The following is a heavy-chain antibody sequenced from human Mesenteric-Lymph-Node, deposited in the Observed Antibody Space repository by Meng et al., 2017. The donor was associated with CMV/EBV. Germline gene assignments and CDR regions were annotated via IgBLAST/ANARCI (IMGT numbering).Heavy chain of an antibody. J-gene: IGHJ5*01. D-gene: IGHD6-13*01. Sequence: SGFTFSSYGMHWVRQAPGKGLEWVAVLSYDGSNKYYADSVKGRFTISRDNSKSTLYLQMNSLRAEDTAVYYCAKVPFTGYSSSWYDSWGQGTLVTVSS. CDR1: GFTFSSYG. CDR3: AKVPFTGYSSSWYDS. CDR2: LSYDGSNK. V-gene: IGHV3-30*18.